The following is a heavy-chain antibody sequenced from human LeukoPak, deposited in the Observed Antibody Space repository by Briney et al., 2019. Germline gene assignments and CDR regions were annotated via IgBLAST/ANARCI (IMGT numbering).Heavy chain of an antibody. CDR1: GFTFSSYA. D-gene: IGHD4-23*01. CDR2: ISGGGGST. CDR3: ARSPTVDSAFDI. V-gene: IGHV3-23*01. J-gene: IGHJ3*02. Sequence: GGSLRLSCAASGFTFSSYAISWGRQAPGKGLEWVSSISGGGGSTHYADSVRGRFTLSRDNSRNTLSLHMNSLRAEDTAVYYCARSPTVDSAFDIWGQGTMVTVS.